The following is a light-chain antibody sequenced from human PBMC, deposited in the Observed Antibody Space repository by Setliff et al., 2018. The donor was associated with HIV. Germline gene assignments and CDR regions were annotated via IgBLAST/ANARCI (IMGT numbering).Light chain of an antibody. Sequence: QSALTQPASVSGSPGQSIPISCTGTSSDVGSYNLVSWYQQHPGKAPKLMIYQVTKRPSGVSNRFSGSKSGNTASLTISGLQAEDEADYYCFSYAGSSTFEAFGTGTKVTVL. CDR1: SSDVGSYNL. V-gene: IGLV2-23*02. CDR3: FSYAGSSTFEA. CDR2: QVT. J-gene: IGLJ1*01.